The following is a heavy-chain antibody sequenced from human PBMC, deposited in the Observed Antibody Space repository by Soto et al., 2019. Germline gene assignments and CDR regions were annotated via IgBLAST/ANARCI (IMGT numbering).Heavy chain of an antibody. CDR2: ISSSSSYI. V-gene: IGHV3-21*01. J-gene: IGHJ4*02. Sequence: EVQLVESGGGLVKPGGSLRLSCAASGFTFSSYSMNWVRQAPGKGLEWVSSISSSSSYIFYADSVKGRFTISRDNAKNSLYLQMNSLRAEDTAVYYCARYVYSSSRYFDYWGQGTLVTVSS. CDR1: GFTFSSYS. CDR3: ARYVYSSSRYFDY. D-gene: IGHD6-6*01.